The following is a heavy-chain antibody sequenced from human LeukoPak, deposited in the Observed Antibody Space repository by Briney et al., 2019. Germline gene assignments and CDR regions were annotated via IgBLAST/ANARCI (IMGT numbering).Heavy chain of an antibody. D-gene: IGHD3-22*01. J-gene: IGHJ4*02. CDR2: ISGYNGNT. Sequence: ASVKVSCKASGYTFATYGISWVRQAPRHGLEWMGWISGYNGNTNYAQKLQGRVTMTTDTSTSTAYMELRSLRSDDTAVYYCARGSTARYYYDRSGYYRGAFDYWGQGTLVTVSS. V-gene: IGHV1-18*01. CDR1: GYTFATYG. CDR3: ARGSTARYYYDRSGYYRGAFDY.